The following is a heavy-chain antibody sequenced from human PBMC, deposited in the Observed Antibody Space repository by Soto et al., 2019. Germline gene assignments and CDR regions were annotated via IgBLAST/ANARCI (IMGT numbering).Heavy chain of an antibody. J-gene: IGHJ4*02. CDR2: IYYSGST. V-gene: IGHV4-31*03. CDR3: ARAGSGVQLWY. D-gene: IGHD5-18*01. CDR1: GGSISSGGYY. Sequence: QVQLQESGPGLVKPSQTLSLTCTVSGGSISSGGYYCSWIRQHPGKGLEWIGYIYYSGSTYYNPSLKIRVTISVDTSKNQFSLKLSSVTAADTAVYYCARAGSGVQLWYWGQGTLVTVSS.